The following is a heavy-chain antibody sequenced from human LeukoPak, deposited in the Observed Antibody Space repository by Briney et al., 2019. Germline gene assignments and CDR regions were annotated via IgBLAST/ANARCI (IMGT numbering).Heavy chain of an antibody. Sequence: GGSLRLSCVASGFTFSNYGMSWVRQAPGKGLECLSRISFSGVNTYYADSVRGRFTISRDKSKNTLYLQMNSLRAEDTAVYYCAKGGYDYAEYVDYWGQGTLVTVSS. V-gene: IGHV3-23*01. CDR2: ISFSGVNT. D-gene: IGHD4-17*01. J-gene: IGHJ4*02. CDR3: AKGGYDYAEYVDY. CDR1: GFTFSNYG.